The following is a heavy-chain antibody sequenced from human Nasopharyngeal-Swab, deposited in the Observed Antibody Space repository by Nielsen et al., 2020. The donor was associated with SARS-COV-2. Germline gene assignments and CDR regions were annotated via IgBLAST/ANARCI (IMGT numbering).Heavy chain of an antibody. J-gene: IGHJ4*02. CDR3: ARLSSGYYPFDY. CDR1: TFSHYW. V-gene: IGHV4-39*01. Sequence: TFSHYWMSWVRQAPGKGLEWIGSASYSGSSYYNPSLKSRVTISIDPSKNQFSLKLSSVTAADTAVYYCARLSSGYYPFDYWGQGTLVTVSS. CDR2: ASYSGSS. D-gene: IGHD6-19*01.